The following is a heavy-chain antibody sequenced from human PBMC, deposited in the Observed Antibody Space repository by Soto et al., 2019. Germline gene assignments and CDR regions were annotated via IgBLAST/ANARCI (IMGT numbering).Heavy chain of an antibody. D-gene: IGHD3-10*01. CDR3: ARDLDGSGSYYTDY. J-gene: IGHJ4*02. Sequence: ASVKVSCKPSGYVFIDYGISWVRQAPGQGLEWMGWISRHNGNTNYAQKFQGRVTRTTDAPTSTAYMELRSLRSDDTAVYYCARDLDGSGSYYTDYWGEGILVTVCS. CDR2: ISRHNGNT. V-gene: IGHV1-18*01. CDR1: GYVFIDYG.